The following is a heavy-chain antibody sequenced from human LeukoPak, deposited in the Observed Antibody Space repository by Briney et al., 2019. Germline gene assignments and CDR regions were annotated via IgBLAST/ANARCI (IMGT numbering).Heavy chain of an antibody. V-gene: IGHV3-21*01. D-gene: IGHD3-10*02. CDR1: GVSISSSN. CDR3: AELGITMIGGV. CDR2: ISSSSSYI. J-gene: IGHJ6*04. Sequence: ETLSLTCTVSGVSISSSNSYWGWIRQPPGKGLEWVSSISSSSSYIYYADSVKGRFTISRDNAKNSLYLQMNSLRAEDTAVYYCAELGITMIGGVWGKGTTVTISS.